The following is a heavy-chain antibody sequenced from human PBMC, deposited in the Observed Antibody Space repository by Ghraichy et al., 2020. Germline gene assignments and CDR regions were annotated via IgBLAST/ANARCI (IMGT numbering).Heavy chain of an antibody. CDR1: GGSISSYY. CDR2: IYYSGST. D-gene: IGHD2-2*01. Sequence: SETLSLTCTVSGGSISSYYWSWIRQPPGKGLEWIGYIYYSGSTNYNPSLKSRVTISVDTSKNQFSLKLSSVTAADTAVYYCARGSPDLSYCSSTSCYSEWWFDPGAREPWSPSPQ. V-gene: IGHV4-59*01. J-gene: IGHJ5*02. CDR3: ARGSPDLSYCSSTSCYSEWWFDP.